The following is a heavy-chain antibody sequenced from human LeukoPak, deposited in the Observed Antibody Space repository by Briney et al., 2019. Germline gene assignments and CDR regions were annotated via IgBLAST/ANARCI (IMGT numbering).Heavy chain of an antibody. D-gene: IGHD3-10*01. V-gene: IGHV3-74*01. CDR2: INIDGSST. Sequence: EGSLRLSCAASGFTFSTSWMHWVRQAPGKGLVWVSRINIDGSSTSYADSVKGRFTISRDNAKNTLYLQMNTLRAEDTAAYYCAREGYYYGSGRPMPFDPWGQGTLVTVSS. CDR3: AREGYYYGSGRPMPFDP. CDR1: GFTFSTSW. J-gene: IGHJ5*02.